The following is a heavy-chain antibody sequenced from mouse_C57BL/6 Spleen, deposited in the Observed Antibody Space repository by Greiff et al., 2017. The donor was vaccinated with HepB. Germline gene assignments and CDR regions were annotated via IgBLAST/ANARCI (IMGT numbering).Heavy chain of an antibody. CDR3: ARVTTVVGRMDY. D-gene: IGHD1-1*01. J-gene: IGHJ4*01. Sequence: EVKLLESGPGLVKPSQSLSLTCSVTGYSITSGYYWNWIRQFPGNKLEWMGYISYDGSNNYNPSLKNRISITRDTSKNQFFLKLNSVTTEDTATYYCARVTTVVGRMDYWGQGTSVTVSS. CDR1: GYSITSGYY. V-gene: IGHV3-6*01. CDR2: ISYDGSN.